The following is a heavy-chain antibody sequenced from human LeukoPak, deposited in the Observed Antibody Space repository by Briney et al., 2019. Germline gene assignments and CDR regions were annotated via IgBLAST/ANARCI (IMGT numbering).Heavy chain of an antibody. CDR2: IYHSGST. J-gene: IGHJ5*02. CDR1: AYSISSGYY. D-gene: IGHD3-22*01. V-gene: IGHV4-38-2*02. CDR3: AGTNRYYYDSSGYYST. Sequence: SETLSLTCSVSAYSISSGYYWGWIRQPPGKGLEWIGSIYHSGSTHYNPSLKSRVSISVDTSKNQFSLKLSSVTAADTAVYYCAGTNRYYYDSSGYYSTWGQGTLVTVSS.